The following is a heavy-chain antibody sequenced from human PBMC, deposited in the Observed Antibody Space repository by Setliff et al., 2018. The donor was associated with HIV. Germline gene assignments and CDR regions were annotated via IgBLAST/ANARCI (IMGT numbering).Heavy chain of an antibody. CDR2: ISPDGSVI. D-gene: IGHD4-4*01. CDR3: AKDGDYRNCDYDAFDI. J-gene: IGHJ3*02. Sequence: GGSLRLSCAASGFTFGSQWMHWVRQAPGKGLVWVSRISPDGSVINYAGSVKGRFTISRDNAANTVDLQMNSLRAEDTAVYYCAKDGDYRNCDYDAFDIWGQGTMVTVSS. CDR1: GFTFGSQW. V-gene: IGHV3-74*01.